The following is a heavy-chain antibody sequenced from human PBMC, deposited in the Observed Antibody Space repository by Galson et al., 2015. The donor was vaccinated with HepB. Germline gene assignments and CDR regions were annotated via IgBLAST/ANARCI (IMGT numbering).Heavy chain of an antibody. Sequence: SLRLSCAASGFTFSSYGMHWVRQAPGKGLEWVAFIRYDGSNKYYADSVKGRFTISRDNSKNTLYLQMNSLRAEDTAVYYCAKDKAHGSGSYYKNSLLHPWGQGTLVTVSS. CDR3: AKDKAHGSGSYYKNSLLHP. V-gene: IGHV3-30*02. D-gene: IGHD3-10*01. CDR1: GFTFSSYG. J-gene: IGHJ5*02. CDR2: IRYDGSNK.